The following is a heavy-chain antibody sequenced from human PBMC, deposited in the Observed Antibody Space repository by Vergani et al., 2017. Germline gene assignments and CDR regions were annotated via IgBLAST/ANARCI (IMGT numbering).Heavy chain of an antibody. CDR2: ISYDGSNK. D-gene: IGHD3-22*01. Sequence: QVQLVESGGGVVQPGRSLRLSCAASGFTFSSYGMHWVRQAPGKGLEWVAVISYDGSNKYFADSVKGRFTISRDNSKNTLYLQMNSLKTEDTAVYYCTRGLFTYYYDSIGYWGQGTLVTVSS. CDR1: GFTFSSYG. J-gene: IGHJ4*02. V-gene: IGHV3-30*03. CDR3: TRGLFTYYYDSIGY.